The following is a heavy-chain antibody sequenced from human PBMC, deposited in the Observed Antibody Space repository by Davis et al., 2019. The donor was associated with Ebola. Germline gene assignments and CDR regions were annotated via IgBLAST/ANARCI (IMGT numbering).Heavy chain of an antibody. CDR3: ARADYDFWSGYYIRGFDY. V-gene: IGHV3-30-3*01. CDR2: ISYDGSNK. Sequence: GESLKISCAASGFTFSSYAMHWVRQAPGKGLEWVAVISYDGSNKYYADSVKGRFTISRDNAKNSLYLQMNSLRAEDTAVYYCARADYDFWSGYYIRGFDYWGQGTLVTVSS. D-gene: IGHD3-3*01. J-gene: IGHJ4*02. CDR1: GFTFSSYA.